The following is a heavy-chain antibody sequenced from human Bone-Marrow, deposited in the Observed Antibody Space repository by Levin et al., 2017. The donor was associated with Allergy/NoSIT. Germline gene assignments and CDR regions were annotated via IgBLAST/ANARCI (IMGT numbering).Heavy chain of an antibody. Sequence: SETLSLTCTVSGGSVSSSRYSWGWIRQPPGQGLEWIGHISYSGNTYYNPSLKSRVTMSVDTSKNQFSLRLTSVTAADTAVYFCARLSLAFRGGDHNDAFDVWGQGTMVTVSS. D-gene: IGHD2-21*02. J-gene: IGHJ3*01. CDR1: GGSVSSSRYS. CDR3: ARLSLAFRGGDHNDAFDV. CDR2: ISYSGNT. V-gene: IGHV4-39*01.